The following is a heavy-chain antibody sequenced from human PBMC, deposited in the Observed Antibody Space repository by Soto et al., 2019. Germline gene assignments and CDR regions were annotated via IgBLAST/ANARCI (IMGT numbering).Heavy chain of an antibody. D-gene: IGHD4-17*01. V-gene: IGHV4-31*03. J-gene: IGHJ4*02. CDR1: GGSISSGDYY. CDR2: IYYSGST. CDR3: ARDGGLRLVFEY. Sequence: SETLSLTCTVSGGSISSGDYYWHWIRQHPGKGLEFIGYIYYSGSTYYNPSLRGRVTISIATSKNQFSLKLSSVTAADTAVYYCARDGGLRLVFEYWGQGTLDTVSS.